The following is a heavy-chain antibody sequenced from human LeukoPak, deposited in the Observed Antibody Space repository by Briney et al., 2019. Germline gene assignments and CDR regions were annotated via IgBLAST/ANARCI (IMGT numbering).Heavy chain of an antibody. D-gene: IGHD3-22*01. V-gene: IGHV3-48*02. CDR2: ISTSSSTI. Sequence: PGGSLRLSCAASGFTFSSYEMNWVRQAPGKGLEWVSYISTSSSTIYYADSVKGRFTISRDNAKNSLYLQMNSLRHEDTAVYYCASISDYYDQYFWGQGTLVTVSS. CDR3: ASISDYYDQYF. J-gene: IGHJ4*02. CDR1: GFTFSSYE.